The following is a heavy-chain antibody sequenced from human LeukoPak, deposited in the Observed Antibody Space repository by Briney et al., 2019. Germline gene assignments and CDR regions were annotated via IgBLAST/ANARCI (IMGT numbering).Heavy chain of an antibody. D-gene: IGHD6-13*01. Sequence: GGSLRLSCAASGFTFSSHGMQWVRQAPGKGLKWVAFNPYDGSTKYYADSVKGRFTISRDNSKSTLYLQMNSLRAEDTAVYYCAKESGSRSYGAYFPHWGQGTLVTVSS. CDR1: GFTFSSHG. CDR3: AKESGSRSYGAYFPH. V-gene: IGHV3-30*02. J-gene: IGHJ1*01. CDR2: NPYDGSTK.